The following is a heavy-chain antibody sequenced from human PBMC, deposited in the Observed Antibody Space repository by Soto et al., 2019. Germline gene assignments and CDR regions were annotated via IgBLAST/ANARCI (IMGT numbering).Heavy chain of an antibody. CDR1: GGNFNNYT. CDR3: QLRSVHFDDGGFPSFYYGLDV. CDR2: FIPLFFTA. D-gene: IGHD2-15*01. V-gene: IGHV1-69*06. Sequence: VQLVQSGAEVKKPGSSVKVSCEASGGNFNNYTISWVRQVPGHGLEWMGGFIPLFFTASYSQTFQGRVTITADRSTSSVYMELSSLRYEDTGVYYCQLRSVHFDDGGFPSFYYGLDVWGQGTTVTVS. J-gene: IGHJ6*02.